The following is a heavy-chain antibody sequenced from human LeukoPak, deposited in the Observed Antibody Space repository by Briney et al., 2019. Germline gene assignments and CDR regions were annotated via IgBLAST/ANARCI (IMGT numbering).Heavy chain of an antibody. J-gene: IGHJ4*02. D-gene: IGHD3-22*01. CDR2: IIPIFGTA. CDR3: ARDSGEYYYDSSGFPY. CDR1: GGTFSSYA. Sequence: SVKVSCKASGGTFSSYAISWVRQAPGQGLEWMGGIIPIFGTANYAQKFQGRVTITADESTSTAYMELGSLRSEDTAVYYCARDSGEYYYDSSGFPYWGQGTLVTVSS. V-gene: IGHV1-69*13.